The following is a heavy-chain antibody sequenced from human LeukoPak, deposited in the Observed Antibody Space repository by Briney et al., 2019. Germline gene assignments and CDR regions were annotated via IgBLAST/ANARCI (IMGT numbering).Heavy chain of an antibody. V-gene: IGHV3-7*01. D-gene: IGHD3-10*01. CDR1: GFTFSSYW. J-gene: IGHJ4*02. CDR3: ARDSDYYGSGSYNY. CDR2: IKQDGSEK. Sequence: LAGGSLRLSCAASGFTFSSYWMSWVRQAPGKGLEWVANIKQDGSEKYYVDSVKGRFTISRDNAKNSLYLQMNSLRAEDTAVYYCARDSDYYGSGSYNYWGQGTLVTVSS.